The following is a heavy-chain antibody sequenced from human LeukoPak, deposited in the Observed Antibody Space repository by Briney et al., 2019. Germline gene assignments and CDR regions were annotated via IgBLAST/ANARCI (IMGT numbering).Heavy chain of an antibody. J-gene: IGHJ3*02. Sequence: PGGSLRLSCATSGFTFNTYGMHWVRQAPGKGLEWVAFIRYDGSNNYYADSVKGRFTISRDNSKNTLFLQMTSLRTEDTAVYYCAKAVTQQLVQNAFDIWGQGTMVTVSS. V-gene: IGHV3-30*02. CDR3: AKAVTQQLVQNAFDI. CDR2: IRYDGSNN. CDR1: GFTFNTYG. D-gene: IGHD6-13*01.